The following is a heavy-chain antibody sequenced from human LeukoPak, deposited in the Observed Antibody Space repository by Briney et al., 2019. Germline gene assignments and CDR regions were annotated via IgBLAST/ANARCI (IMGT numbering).Heavy chain of an antibody. D-gene: IGHD4-17*01. J-gene: IGHJ3*02. V-gene: IGHV3-30-3*01. CDR3: ARGSYGDYVLAFDI. CDR1: RFTFSSYA. Sequence: GGSLRLSCAASRFTFSSYAMHCVRQAPGKGLEWVAVISYDGSNKYYADSVKGRFTISRDNSKNTLYLQMNSLRAEDTAVYYCARGSYGDYVLAFDIWGQGTMVTVSS. CDR2: ISYDGSNK.